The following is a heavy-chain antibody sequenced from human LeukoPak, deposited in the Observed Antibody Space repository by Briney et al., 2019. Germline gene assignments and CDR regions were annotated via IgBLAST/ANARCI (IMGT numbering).Heavy chain of an antibody. CDR2: ISSSGSTI. CDR1: GFTFSDYY. CDR3: ARDREVTVGAFDI. V-gene: IGHV3-11*01. J-gene: IGHJ3*02. Sequence: PGGSLRLSRAASGFTFSDYYMSWIRPAPGKRLEWVSYISSSGSTIYYADSVKGRFTISRDNAKNSLYLQMNSLRAEDTAVYYCARDREVTVGAFDIWGQGTMVTVSS. D-gene: IGHD2-21*02.